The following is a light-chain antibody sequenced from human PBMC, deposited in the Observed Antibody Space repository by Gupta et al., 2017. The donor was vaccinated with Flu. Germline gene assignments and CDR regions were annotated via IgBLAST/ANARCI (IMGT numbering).Light chain of an antibody. J-gene: IGKJ4*01. CDR1: QSMTTF. CDR3: QQRDNSRLI. Sequence: VLTQPPAILSLSPGEAATLSCRASQSMTTFLAWYQQKHGQSPRLLIYDSNSRATDIPGRFSGSGSGTDFTLTISNLEPEDFAVYYCQQRDNSRLIFGGGTKVEIK. V-gene: IGKV3-11*01. CDR2: DSN.